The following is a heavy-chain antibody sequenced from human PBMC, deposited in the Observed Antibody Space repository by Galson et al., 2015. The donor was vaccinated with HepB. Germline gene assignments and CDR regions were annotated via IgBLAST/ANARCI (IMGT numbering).Heavy chain of an antibody. D-gene: IGHD4-17*01. V-gene: IGHV1-2*06. CDR3: ARDLRVTTVTTAH. CDR2: INPNSGGT. J-gene: IGHJ4*02. Sequence: SVKVSCKASGYTFTGYYLHWVRQAPGQGLEWMGRINPNSGGTNYAQKLQGRVTMTTDTSTSTVYMELRSLRSDDTAVYYCARDLRVTTVTTAHWGQGTLVTVSS. CDR1: GYTFTGYY.